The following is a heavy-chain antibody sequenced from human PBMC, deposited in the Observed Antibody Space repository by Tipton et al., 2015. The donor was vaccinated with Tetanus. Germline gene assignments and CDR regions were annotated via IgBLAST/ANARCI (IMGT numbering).Heavy chain of an antibody. Sequence: TLSLTCSVSGDFISNPRYYWAWIRQPPGKGLQWVGSISYSGSTYYKSSLKSRVTTSVDTSKNQFSLKMSSVTAADTAVYYCARWGDASGSTNLYAFDIWGQGTMVSVSS. J-gene: IGHJ3*02. D-gene: IGHD3-10*01. CDR2: ISYSGST. V-gene: IGHV4-39*07. CDR3: ARWGDASGSTNLYAFDI. CDR1: GDFISNPRYY.